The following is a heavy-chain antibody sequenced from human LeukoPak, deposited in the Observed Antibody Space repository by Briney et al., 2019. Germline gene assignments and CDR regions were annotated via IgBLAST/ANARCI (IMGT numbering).Heavy chain of an antibody. V-gene: IGHV3-30*09. D-gene: IGHD4-17*01. CDR2: ISYDGSNK. Sequence: GRSLRLSCAASGFTFSSYAMHWVRQPPGKGLEWVAVISYDGSNKYYADSVKGRFAISRDNSKNTLYLQMNSLRAEDTAVYYCARGSKSYGDYIRSRIHYFDYWGQGTLVTVSS. CDR3: ARGSKSYGDYIRSRIHYFDY. CDR1: GFTFSSYA. J-gene: IGHJ4*02.